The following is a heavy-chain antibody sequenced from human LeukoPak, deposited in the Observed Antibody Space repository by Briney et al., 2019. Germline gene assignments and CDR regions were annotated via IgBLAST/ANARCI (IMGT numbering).Heavy chain of an antibody. CDR1: RGTFSSYA. Sequence: SVKVSCKASRGTFSSYAISWVRQAPGQGLEWMGGIIPIFGKANYAQKFQGRVTMTTDTSTSTAYMELRSLRSDDTAVYYCARDSTPIAAPPYYFDYWGQGTLVTVSS. CDR3: ARDSTPIAAPPYYFDY. CDR2: IIPIFGKA. D-gene: IGHD6-6*01. J-gene: IGHJ4*02. V-gene: IGHV1-69*05.